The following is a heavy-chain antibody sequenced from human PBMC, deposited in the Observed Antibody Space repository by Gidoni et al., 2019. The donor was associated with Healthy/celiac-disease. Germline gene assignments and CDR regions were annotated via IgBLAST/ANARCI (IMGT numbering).Heavy chain of an antibody. J-gene: IGHJ6*02. D-gene: IGHD4-17*01. Sequence: QLQLQESGPGLVKPSETLSLTCTVSGGSISSSSYYWGWIRQPPGKGLEWIGSIYYSGSTYYNPSLKSRVTISVDTSKNQFSLKLSSVTAADTAVYYCARHAPKYGDYDGMDVWGQGTTVTVSS. CDR3: ARHAPKYGDYDGMDV. V-gene: IGHV4-39*01. CDR1: GGSISSSSYY. CDR2: IYYSGST.